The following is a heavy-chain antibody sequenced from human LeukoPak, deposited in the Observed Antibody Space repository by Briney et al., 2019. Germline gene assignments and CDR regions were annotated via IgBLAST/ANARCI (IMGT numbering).Heavy chain of an antibody. V-gene: IGHV3-21*01. CDR2: ISSSSSYI. CDR3: AMEVGATTRAFDY. Sequence: PGGSLRLSCAASGFTFSSYSMNWVRQAPGKGLEWVSSISSSSSYIHYADSVKGRFTISRDNAKNSLYLQMNSLRAEDTAVYYCAMEVGATTRAFDYWGQGTLVTVSS. J-gene: IGHJ4*02. CDR1: GFTFSSYS. D-gene: IGHD1-26*01.